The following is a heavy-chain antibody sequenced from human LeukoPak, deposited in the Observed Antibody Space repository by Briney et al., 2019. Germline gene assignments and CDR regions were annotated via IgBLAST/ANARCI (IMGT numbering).Heavy chain of an antibody. CDR1: GGSISSYY. J-gene: IGHJ4*02. CDR2: IYYSGST. D-gene: IGHD2-15*01. CDR3: ARTREGYCSGGSCEFDY. V-gene: IGHV4-59*01. Sequence: SETLSLTCTVSGGSISSYYWSWIRQPPGKGLGWIGYIYYSGSTNYNPSLKSRVTISVDTSKNQFSLKLSSVTAADTAVYYCARTREGYCSGGSCEFDYWGQGTLVTVSS.